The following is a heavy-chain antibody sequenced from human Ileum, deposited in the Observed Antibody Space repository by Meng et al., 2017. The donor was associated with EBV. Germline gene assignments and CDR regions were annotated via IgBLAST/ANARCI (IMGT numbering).Heavy chain of an antibody. CDR3: ARGSGAGGRDWFDP. Sequence: QVTLVQSGVEVKKPGASVKVSCKASGYTFINHDINWVRQAAGQGLESIGWMNSYTGNAGYAQKFRGRVTMTRDTSINTAYLEVISLTSEDTAVYYCARGSGAGGRDWFDPWGQGTLVTVSS. V-gene: IGHV1-8*01. J-gene: IGHJ5*02. D-gene: IGHD3-16*01. CDR1: GYTFINHD. CDR2: MNSYTGNA.